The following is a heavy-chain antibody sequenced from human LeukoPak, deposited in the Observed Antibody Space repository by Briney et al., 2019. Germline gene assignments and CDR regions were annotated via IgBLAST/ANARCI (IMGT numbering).Heavy chain of an antibody. D-gene: IGHD6-13*01. CDR1: GGSITSSSHH. CDR3: ARDPFSSSAWFDP. CDR2: IYYSGTT. Sequence: PSETLSLTCTVSGGSITSSSHHWGWLRQPPGKGLEWIGSIYYSGTTYYKPSLRSRVTISVDTSKNQFYLRLTSVTAADSAMYYCARDPFSSSAWFDPWGQGTLVTVSS. V-gene: IGHV4-39*07. J-gene: IGHJ5*02.